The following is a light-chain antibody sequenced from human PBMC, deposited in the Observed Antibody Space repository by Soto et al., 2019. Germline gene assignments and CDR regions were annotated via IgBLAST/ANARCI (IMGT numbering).Light chain of an antibody. Sequence: EMVLTQSPGTVSLSPGDRATLSCRVSQTISSSYLAWYQQKPGQAPRLLIYGASSRATGIPDRFSGSGSGTDFTLTISRLEPEDFAVYYCQQYGSSPWTFGQGTKVEIK. V-gene: IGKV3-20*01. CDR2: GAS. CDR3: QQYGSSPWT. J-gene: IGKJ1*01. CDR1: QTISSSY.